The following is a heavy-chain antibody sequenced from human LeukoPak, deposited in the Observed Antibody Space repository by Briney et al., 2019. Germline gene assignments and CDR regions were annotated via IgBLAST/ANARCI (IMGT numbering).Heavy chain of an antibody. CDR1: GFTFSSYA. D-gene: IGHD3-9*01. V-gene: IGHV3-23*01. Sequence: GGSLRLSCAASGFTFSSYAMSWVRQAPGKGLEWVSAISGSGGRTYYADSVKGRFTISRDNAKNSLYLQMNSLRDEGTAVYYCARLDYDILTGYYGYFDYWGQGTLVTVSS. CDR3: ARLDYDILTGYYGYFDY. CDR2: ISGSGGRT. J-gene: IGHJ4*02.